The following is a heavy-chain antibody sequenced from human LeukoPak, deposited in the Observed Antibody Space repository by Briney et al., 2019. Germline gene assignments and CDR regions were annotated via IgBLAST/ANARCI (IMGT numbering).Heavy chain of an antibody. CDR1: GFYISDYW. D-gene: IGHD4-17*01. CDR3: ARESPLLRRIDY. Sequence: GGSLRLSCAGSGFYISDYWMTWVRQAPGKGLEWVANIKEDGSDSQYVGSVRGRFTISRDNAENSLYLQMNSLRAEDTAVYYCARESPLLRRIDYWGQGTLVTVSS. CDR2: IKEDGSDS. J-gene: IGHJ4*02. V-gene: IGHV3-7*01.